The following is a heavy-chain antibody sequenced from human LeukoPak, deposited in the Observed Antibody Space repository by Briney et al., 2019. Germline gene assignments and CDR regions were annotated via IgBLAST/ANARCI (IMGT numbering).Heavy chain of an antibody. CDR2: INSDGSIT. J-gene: IGHJ4*02. CDR1: GFTFTTYW. CDR3: ARCISSCFYEE. Sequence: GGSLRLSCAASGFTFTTYWMHWVRQAPGKGLVWVSHINSDGSITSYADSVKGRFTISRDNAKNTLYLQMSNLTDEDTAVYYCARCISSCFYEEWGQGTLVIVSS. V-gene: IGHV3-74*01. D-gene: IGHD3-22*01.